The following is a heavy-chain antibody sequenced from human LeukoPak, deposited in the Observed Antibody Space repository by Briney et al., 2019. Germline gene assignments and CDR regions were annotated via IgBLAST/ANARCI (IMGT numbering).Heavy chain of an antibody. CDR2: IYPGDSDT. V-gene: IGHV5-51*01. CDR1: GYSFSNYW. J-gene: IGHJ4*02. D-gene: IGHD2-21*01. CDR3: ARLVAVMAIKSYYFYY. Sequence: GESLKISFKGSGYSFSNYWFGRVRQMPGKGLEWMGIIYPGDSDTRYSLSFQGQVTISADKSISTAYLQWSSLKASDTAMYYCARLVAVMAIKSYYFYYWGQGTLVTVSS.